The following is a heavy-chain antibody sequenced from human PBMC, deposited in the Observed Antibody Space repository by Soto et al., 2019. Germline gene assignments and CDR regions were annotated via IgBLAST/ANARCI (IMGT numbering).Heavy chain of an antibody. V-gene: IGHV4-4*02. CDR3: ARDYDSAHRGGFDP. D-gene: IGHD3-3*01. CDR1: GGSISSSNW. J-gene: IGHJ5*02. Sequence: QVQLQEACPGLVKPSGTLSLTCAVSGGSISSSNWGRWVRQPPGKGLEGIGEIYHSGSTNYNPSLKSRVTISVDKSKNQYSLKLSSVTAADTAVYYCARDYDSAHRGGFDPWGQGTLVTVSS. CDR2: IYHSGST.